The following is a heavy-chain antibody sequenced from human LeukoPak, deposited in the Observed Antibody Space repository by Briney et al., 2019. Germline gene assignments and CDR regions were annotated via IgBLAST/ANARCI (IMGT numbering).Heavy chain of an antibody. CDR1: GFTFSSYE. V-gene: IGHV3-48*03. D-gene: IGHD2-15*01. CDR2: ISSSGSST. CDR3: VRDGYCSDGGCYAASDI. Sequence: GVSLRLSCAASGFTFSSYEMNWVRQAPGKGLEWVTYISSSGSSTYYADSVKGRFTISRDNAKNSLHLQMSTVRAEDTAVYYCVRDGYCSDGGCYAASDIWGQRTKVTVSS. J-gene: IGHJ3*02.